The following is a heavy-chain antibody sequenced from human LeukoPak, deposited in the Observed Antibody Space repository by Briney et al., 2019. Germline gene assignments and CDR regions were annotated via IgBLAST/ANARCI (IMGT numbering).Heavy chain of an antibody. CDR1: GYTFTGYY. Sequence: GASVKVSCKASGYTFTGYYMHWVRQAPGKGLEWMGRFDPEDGETIYAQKFQGRVTMTADTSADTAYMELSSLRSEDTAVYYCATEGKMVRGLYTDYWGQGTLVTVSS. V-gene: IGHV1-24*01. CDR3: ATEGKMVRGLYTDY. J-gene: IGHJ4*02. D-gene: IGHD3-10*01. CDR2: FDPEDGET.